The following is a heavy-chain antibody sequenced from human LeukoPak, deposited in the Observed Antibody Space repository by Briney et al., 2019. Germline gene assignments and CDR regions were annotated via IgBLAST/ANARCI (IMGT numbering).Heavy chain of an antibody. CDR3: ARHNNWAFDY. CDR2: VHPNDAST. J-gene: IGHJ4*02. CDR1: GYSFASYW. D-gene: IGHD1-20*01. V-gene: IGHV5-51*01. Sequence: GESLKISCKASGYSFASYWIGWVRQTSGKGREWMAIVHPNDASTIYSPSFQGQVTISADRSITTAYLQWNTLQASDTAIYYCARHNNWAFDYWDRGTLLTVSS.